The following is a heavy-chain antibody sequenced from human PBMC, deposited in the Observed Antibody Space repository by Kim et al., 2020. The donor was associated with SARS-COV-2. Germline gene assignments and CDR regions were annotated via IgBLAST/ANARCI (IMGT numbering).Heavy chain of an antibody. Sequence: SETLSLTRTVAGGSISSYYWSWIRQPPGKGLEWIGYIYYSGSTNYNPSLKSRVTISVDTSKNQFSLKLSSVTAADTAVYYCARGRSSWFEMAQYYFDYWGQGTLVTVSS. V-gene: IGHV4-59*01. CDR2: IYYSGST. D-gene: IGHD6-13*01. CDR3: ARGRSSWFEMAQYYFDY. J-gene: IGHJ4*02. CDR1: GGSISSYY.